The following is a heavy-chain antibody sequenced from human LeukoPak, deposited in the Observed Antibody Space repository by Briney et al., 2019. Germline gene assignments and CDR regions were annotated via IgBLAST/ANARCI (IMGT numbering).Heavy chain of an antibody. CDR3: ARHSLNNYGSYY. CDR1: GGSISSSTYS. Sequence: SETLSLTCTVSGGSISSSTYSWTWIRQPPGKGLEWIGSIHYDGNTYYKPSLKSRVTISVDTSKIQFSLRLSSATAANMATYYCARHSLNNYGSYYWGQGTLVTVSS. D-gene: IGHD5-24*01. J-gene: IGHJ4*02. V-gene: IGHV4-39*01. CDR2: IHYDGNT.